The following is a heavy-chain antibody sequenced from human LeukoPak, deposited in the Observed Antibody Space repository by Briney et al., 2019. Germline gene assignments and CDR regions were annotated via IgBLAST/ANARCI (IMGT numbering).Heavy chain of an antibody. J-gene: IGHJ4*02. Sequence: ITWVAESLRKGLEWVSAISGSGGSTYYADSVKGRFTISRDNSKNPLYLQMNTLRAEDTAVYYCAKVGTTMIVEDYWGQGTLVTVSS. V-gene: IGHV3-23*01. D-gene: IGHD3-22*01. CDR3: AKVGTTMIVEDY. CDR2: ISGSGGST.